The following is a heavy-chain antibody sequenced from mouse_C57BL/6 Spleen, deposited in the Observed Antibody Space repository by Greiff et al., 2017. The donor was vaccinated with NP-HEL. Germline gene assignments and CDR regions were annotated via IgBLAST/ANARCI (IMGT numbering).Heavy chain of an antibody. V-gene: IGHV14-2*01. J-gene: IGHJ1*03. CDR1: GFNIKDYY. CDR2: IDPEDGET. CDR3: ARGDYYGSSPFDV. D-gene: IGHD1-1*01. Sequence: EVQLQQSGAELVKPGASVKLSCTASGFNIKDYYMHWVKQRTEKGLEWIGRIDPEDGETKYAPKFQGKATITADTSANTAYLKLSSLTSEDTAVYYCARGDYYGSSPFDVWGTGTTVTVSS.